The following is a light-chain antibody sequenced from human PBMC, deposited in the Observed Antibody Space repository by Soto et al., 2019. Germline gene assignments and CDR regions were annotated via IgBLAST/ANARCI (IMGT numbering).Light chain of an antibody. CDR3: QQRGNRPPWT. J-gene: IGKJ1*01. CDR2: GAS. Sequence: EIVMTQSPATLSVSPGERATLSCRASQSVSSSYLAWYQQKPGQAPRLLIYGASTRATGIPARFSGSGSGTDFTLTISSLEPEDFAVYYCQQRGNRPPWTFGQGTKVDIK. CDR1: QSVSSSY. V-gene: IGKV3D-20*02.